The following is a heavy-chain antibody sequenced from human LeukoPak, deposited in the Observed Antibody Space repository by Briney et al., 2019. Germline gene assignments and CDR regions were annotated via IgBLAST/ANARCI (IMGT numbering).Heavy chain of an antibody. V-gene: IGHV3-53*01. CDR3: ARRHCSGDSCSAFDI. CDR1: GFTVSSDY. Sequence: GGSLRLSCAASGFTVSSDYMNWVRQAPGKGLEWVSIIYSGGSTNYADSVKGRFTISRDNSKNTLYLQMNSLRAEDTAVYYCARRHCSGDSCSAFDIWGQGTMVTVSS. CDR2: IYSGGST. D-gene: IGHD2-15*01. J-gene: IGHJ3*02.